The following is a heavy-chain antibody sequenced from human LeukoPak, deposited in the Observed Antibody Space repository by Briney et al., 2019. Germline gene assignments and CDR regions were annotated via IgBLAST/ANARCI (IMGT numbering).Heavy chain of an antibody. CDR2: IYHSGST. CDR3: ARDAGVGYFDY. D-gene: IGHD1-26*01. CDR1: GGSISSGGYS. J-gene: IGHJ4*02. V-gene: IGHV4-30-2*01. Sequence: SETLSLTCAVSGGSISSGGYSWSWIRQPPGKGLEWIGYIYHSGSTYYNPSLKSRVTISVDRSKNQFYLKLSSVTAADTAVYYCARDAGVGYFDYWGQGTLVTVSS.